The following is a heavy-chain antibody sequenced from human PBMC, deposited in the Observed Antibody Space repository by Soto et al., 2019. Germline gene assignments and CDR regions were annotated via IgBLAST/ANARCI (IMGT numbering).Heavy chain of an antibody. D-gene: IGHD3-3*01. CDR3: ARLSGYYSLFYFDY. CDR1: GGSISSYY. CDR2: IYYSGST. Sequence: GPDLVTSETLSLTCTVSGGSISSYYWSWIRQPPGKGLEWIGYIYYSGSTNYNPSLKSRVTISVDTSKNQFSLKLSSVTAADTAVYYCARLSGYYSLFYFDYWGQGTLVTVSS. V-gene: IGHV4-59*01. J-gene: IGHJ4*02.